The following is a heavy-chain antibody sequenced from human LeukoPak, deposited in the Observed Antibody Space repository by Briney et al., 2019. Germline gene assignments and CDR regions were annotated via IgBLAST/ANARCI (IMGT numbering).Heavy chain of an antibody. D-gene: IGHD3-16*01. CDR1: GDSITTGGYY. J-gene: IGHJ5*02. Sequence: SQTLSLTCTFSGDSITTGGYYWSWLRQHPGKGLEWIGYIYYSGGTYYNPSLKSRVTISVDTSKSQFSLKLTSVTAADPAVYYGARDLGDKADPWGQGTLVTVSS. V-gene: IGHV4-31*03. CDR2: IYYSGGT. CDR3: ARDLGDKADP.